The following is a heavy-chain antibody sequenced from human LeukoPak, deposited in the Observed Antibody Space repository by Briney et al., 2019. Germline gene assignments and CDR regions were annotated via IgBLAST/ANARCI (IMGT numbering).Heavy chain of an antibody. V-gene: IGHV4-59*01. CDR2: IYYSGST. CDR3: ARDVSHSSWYDY. J-gene: IGHJ4*02. Sequence: PSETLSLTCTVSGGSISSYYWSWIRQPPGKGLEWIGYIYYSGSTNYNPSLKSRVTISVDTSKNQFSLKLSSVTAADTAVYYCARDVSHSSWYDYWGQGTLVTVSS. D-gene: IGHD6-13*01. CDR1: GGSISSYY.